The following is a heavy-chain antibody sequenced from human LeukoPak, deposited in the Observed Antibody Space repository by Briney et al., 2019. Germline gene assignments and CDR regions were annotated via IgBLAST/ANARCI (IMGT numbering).Heavy chain of an antibody. V-gene: IGHV3-74*01. CDR3: SREYFDWSRNYYYGMDV. CDR2: IKSDGSST. J-gene: IGHJ6*02. CDR1: GFTFSSYW. D-gene: IGHD3-9*01. Sequence: GGSLRLSCAASGFTFSSYWMHWVRQAPGKGLVWVSRIKSDGSSTSYAGSVKGRFTISRDNSKNTLYLQMNSLRAEDTAVYYCSREYFDWSRNYYYGMDVWGQGTTVTVSS.